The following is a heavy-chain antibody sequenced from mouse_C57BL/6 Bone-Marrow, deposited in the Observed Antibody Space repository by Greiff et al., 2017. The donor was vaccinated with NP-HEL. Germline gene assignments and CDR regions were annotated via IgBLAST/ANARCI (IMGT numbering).Heavy chain of an antibody. V-gene: IGHV5-16*01. D-gene: IGHD1-1*01. Sequence: EVQLQESEGGLVQPGSSMKLSCTASGFTFSDYYMAWVRQVPEKGLEWVANINYDGSSTYYLDSLKSRFIISRDNAKNILYLQMSSLKSEDTATYYCARDSYGSSSYWYFDVWGTGTTVSVSS. CDR2: INYDGSST. CDR3: ARDSYGSSSYWYFDV. CDR1: GFTFSDYY. J-gene: IGHJ1*03.